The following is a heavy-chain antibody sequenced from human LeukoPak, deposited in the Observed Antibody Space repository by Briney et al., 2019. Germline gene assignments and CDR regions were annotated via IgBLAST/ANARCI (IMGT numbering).Heavy chain of an antibody. CDR1: GFTFSSYA. J-gene: IGHJ4*02. CDR3: ARQDCSGGSCYNDY. CDR2: ISYHGRDQ. D-gene: IGHD2-15*01. Sequence: GGSLRLSCAASGFTFSSYAMHWVRQAPGKGLEWVAVISYHGRDQYYADSVKGRFTISRDNSKSTLSLQMNSLRAEDTAVYYCARQDCSGGSCYNDYWGQGTLVTVSS. V-gene: IGHV3-30*04.